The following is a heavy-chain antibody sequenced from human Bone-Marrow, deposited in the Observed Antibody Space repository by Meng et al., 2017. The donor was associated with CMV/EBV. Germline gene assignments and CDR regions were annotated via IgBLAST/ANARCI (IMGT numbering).Heavy chain of an antibody. J-gene: IGHJ4*02. V-gene: IGHV3-33*06. Sequence: GESLKISCAASGFTFSSYGMHWVRQAPGKGLEWVAVIWYDGSNKYYADSVKGRFTISRDNSQNTVYLQMNSLRAEDTAVYYCAKDLLAAPPDIDYWGQGTLVTVSS. CDR3: AKDLLAAPPDIDY. D-gene: IGHD6-6*01. CDR1: GFTFSSYG. CDR2: IWYDGSNK.